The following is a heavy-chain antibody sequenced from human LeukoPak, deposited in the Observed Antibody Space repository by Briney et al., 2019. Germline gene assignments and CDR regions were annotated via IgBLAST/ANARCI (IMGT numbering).Heavy chain of an antibody. CDR3: ARIRPVGGTDY. D-gene: IGHD6-19*01. CDR2: IYYSGST. CDR1: GGSISSYY. J-gene: IGHJ4*02. Sequence: PSETLSLTCTVSGGSISSYYWSWIRQPPGKGLEWIGYIYYSGSTNYNPSLKSRVTISVDTSKNQFSLKLNSVTAADTAVFYCARIRPVGGTDYWGRGTLVTVSS. V-gene: IGHV4-59*01.